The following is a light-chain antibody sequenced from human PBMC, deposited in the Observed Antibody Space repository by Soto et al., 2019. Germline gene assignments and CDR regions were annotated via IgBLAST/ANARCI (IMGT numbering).Light chain of an antibody. CDR1: SSNIETND. V-gene: IGLV1-47*02. CDR2: SND. Sequence: QTVVTQPPSASGTPGQRVTISCSGSSSNIETNDIFWHQQLPGSAPKLLIYSNDQRPSGVPDRFSASKSGTSASLAISGLRSEDEAEYFCATWDDSLSGVVFGGGTKVTVL. J-gene: IGLJ2*01. CDR3: ATWDDSLSGVV.